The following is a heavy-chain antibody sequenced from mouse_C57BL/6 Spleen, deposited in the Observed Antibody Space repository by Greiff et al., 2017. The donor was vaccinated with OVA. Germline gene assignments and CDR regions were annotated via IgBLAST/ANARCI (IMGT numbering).Heavy chain of an antibody. Sequence: VQLQQSGAELVKPGASVKLSCKASGYTFTSYWMHWVKQRPGQGLEWIGMIHPNSGSTNYNEKFKSKATLTVDKSSSTAYMQLSSLTSEDSAVCYCARARDGYGGYFDYWGQGTTLTVSS. V-gene: IGHV1-64*01. J-gene: IGHJ2*01. CDR2: IHPNSGST. CDR1: GYTFTSYW. D-gene: IGHD2-2*01. CDR3: ARARDGYGGYFDY.